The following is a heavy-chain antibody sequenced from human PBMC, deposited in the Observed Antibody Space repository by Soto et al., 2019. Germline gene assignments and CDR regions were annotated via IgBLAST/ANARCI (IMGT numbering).Heavy chain of an antibody. CDR1: GFPFSSYG. Sequence: VQLMESGGGVVHPGRSLRLSCAASGFPFSSYGMHWVRQAPGKGLEWVAVIWPDGSNKIYADSVQGRFTISRDNYKNTLYLQMNSLRDEDTAVYYCATDRGAAPFDYWGQGTLVTVSS. V-gene: IGHV3-33*01. D-gene: IGHD3-10*01. CDR3: ATDRGAAPFDY. J-gene: IGHJ4*02. CDR2: IWPDGSNK.